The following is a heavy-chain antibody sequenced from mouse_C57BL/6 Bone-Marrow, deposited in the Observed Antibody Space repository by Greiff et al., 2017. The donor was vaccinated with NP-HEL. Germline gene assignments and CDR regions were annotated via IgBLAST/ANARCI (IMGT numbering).Heavy chain of an antibody. CDR2: IHPNSGST. J-gene: IGHJ2*01. D-gene: IGHD4-1*01. Sequence: QVQLQQPGAELVKPGASVKLSCKASGYTFTSYWMHWVKQRPGQGLEWIGMIHPNSGSTNYNEKFKSKATLTVDKSSSTANMQRSSLTSEDSAVYYCAWDVVYYFDYWGQGTTLTVSS. V-gene: IGHV1-64*01. CDR3: AWDVVYYFDY. CDR1: GYTFTSYW.